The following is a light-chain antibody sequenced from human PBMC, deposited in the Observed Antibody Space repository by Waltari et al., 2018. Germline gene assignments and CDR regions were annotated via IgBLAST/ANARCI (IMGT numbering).Light chain of an antibody. CDR2: KVS. Sequence: DVVMTQSPLSLPVTLGQPASISCRSSQSLVHSDGNTYLSWFQQRPGQAPRRLIYKVSNRDSWVPDRFSGSGSGTDFTLKISRVEAEDVGVYYCMQGTHWPPWTFGQGTKVEIQ. CDR3: MQGTHWPPWT. J-gene: IGKJ1*01. CDR1: QSLVHSDGNTY. V-gene: IGKV2-30*02.